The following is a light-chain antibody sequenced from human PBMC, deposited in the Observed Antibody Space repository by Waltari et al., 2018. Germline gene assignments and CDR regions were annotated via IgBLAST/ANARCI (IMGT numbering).Light chain of an antibody. CDR1: KLGDKF. Sequence: SFELTQPPSVSVSPGQTASITCSGDKLGDKFVCWYRQRPGQSPVLIIYQDNKRPSGIPWGLSGSTSGNTATLTISETQAIDEADYYCQAWDSSTAVVFGGGTKLTV. V-gene: IGLV3-1*01. J-gene: IGLJ3*02. CDR3: QAWDSSTAVV. CDR2: QDN.